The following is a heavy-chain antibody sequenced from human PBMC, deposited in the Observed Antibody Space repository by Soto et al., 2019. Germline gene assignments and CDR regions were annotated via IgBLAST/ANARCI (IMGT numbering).Heavy chain of an antibody. CDR2: IIPVFGTA. J-gene: IGHJ4*02. CDR3: ARGRVTTYLTACDY. V-gene: IGHV1-69*01. CDR1: GGTFISYA. D-gene: IGHD4-17*01. Sequence: QVQLVQSGAEVEKPGSSAKVSCKASGGTFISYAISWVRQAPGRGLEWMGGIIPVFGTANYTQKFQGRVTITADESTSTAYTELSSLRSEDTALYYCARGRVTTYLTACDYWGQGTLVTVSS.